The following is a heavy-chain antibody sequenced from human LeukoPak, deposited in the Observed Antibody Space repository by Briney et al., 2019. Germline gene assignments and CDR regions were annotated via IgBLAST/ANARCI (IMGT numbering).Heavy chain of an antibody. D-gene: IGHD4-23*01. CDR3: ARDYGGNSGGWYYYYYMDV. J-gene: IGHJ6*03. CDR1: GFTFSSYW. CDR2: IKQDGSEK. Sequence: GGSLRLSCAASGFTFSSYWMSWVRQAPGKGLEWVANIKQDGSEKYYVDSVKGRFTISRDNAKNSLYLQMNSLRAEDTAVYYCARDYGGNSGGWYYYYYMDVWGKGTTVTVSS. V-gene: IGHV3-7*01.